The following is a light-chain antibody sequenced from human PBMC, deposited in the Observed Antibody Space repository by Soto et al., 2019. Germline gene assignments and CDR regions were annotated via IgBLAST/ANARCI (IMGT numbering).Light chain of an antibody. CDR2: GVT. CDR1: SSDVGGYNY. CDR3: SSYKSGATLV. Sequence: QSALTQPASVSGSPGQSITISCTGTSSDVGGYNYVSWYQKHPGKAPKLMISGVTNRPAGVSNRFSGSKSGNTASLTITGLQAEDEADYYCSSYKSGATLVFGGGTKVTVL. V-gene: IGLV2-14*01. J-gene: IGLJ2*01.